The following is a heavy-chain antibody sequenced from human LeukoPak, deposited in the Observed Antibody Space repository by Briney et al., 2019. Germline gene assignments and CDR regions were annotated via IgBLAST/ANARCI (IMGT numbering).Heavy chain of an antibody. CDR2: IYYSGST. V-gene: IGHV4-59*08. CDR3: ARRFPPPVRGEGGEWYFDL. J-gene: IGHJ2*01. CDR1: GGSFSGYY. D-gene: IGHD3-10*01. Sequence: PSETLSLTCAVYGGSFSGYYWSWIRQPPGKGLEWIGYIYYSGSTNYNPSLKSRVTISVDTSKNQFSLKLSSVTAADTAVYYCARRFPPPVRGEGGEWYFDLWGRGTLVTVSS.